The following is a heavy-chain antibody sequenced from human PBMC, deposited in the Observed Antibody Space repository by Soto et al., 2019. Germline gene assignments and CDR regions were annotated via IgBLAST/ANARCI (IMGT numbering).Heavy chain of an antibody. CDR3: TRGPPSGVCSRTCAYGMHV. V-gene: IGHV3-33*01. D-gene: IGHD3-10*01. J-gene: IGHJ6*02. CDR1: VFSFSTYG. Sequence: VGSLRLSCAASVFSFSTYGMHWVRHSPGVWLEWVALIWYDETKEYYADSVKGRFTIFRDNSRNKLYLQMNSLTAEDTAVYYCTRGPPSGVCSRTCAYGMHVWGQTTTVTGSS. CDR2: IWYDETKE.